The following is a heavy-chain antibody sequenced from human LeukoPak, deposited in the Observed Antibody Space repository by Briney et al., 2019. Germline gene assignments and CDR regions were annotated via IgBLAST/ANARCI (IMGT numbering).Heavy chain of an antibody. CDR1: GFTFSSYW. D-gene: IGHD5-12*01. J-gene: IGHJ4*02. V-gene: IGHV3-7*01. CDR3: ARVTDSGYDRSFDY. CDR2: IKQDGSEK. Sequence: PGGSLRLSCAASGFTFSSYWMSWVRQAPGKGLEWVANIKQDGSEKYYVDSVKGRFTISRDNAKNSLYLQMNSLRAEDTAVYYCARVTDSGYDRSFDYWGQGTLVTVSS.